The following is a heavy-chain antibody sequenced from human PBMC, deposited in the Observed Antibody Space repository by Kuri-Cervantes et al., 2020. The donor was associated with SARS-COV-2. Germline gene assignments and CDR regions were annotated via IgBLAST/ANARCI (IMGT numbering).Heavy chain of an antibody. Sequence: SQTLSLTCAVYGGSFSGYYWSWIRQPPGKGLEWIGEINHSGSTNYNPSLKSRVTISVDTSKNQFSLKLSSVTAADTAVYYCASIVVVPAASGYYYYYGMEVWGQGTTVTVSS. CDR2: INHSGST. CDR1: GGSFSGYY. J-gene: IGHJ6*02. V-gene: IGHV4-34*01. D-gene: IGHD2-2*01. CDR3: ASIVVVPAASGYYYYYGMEV.